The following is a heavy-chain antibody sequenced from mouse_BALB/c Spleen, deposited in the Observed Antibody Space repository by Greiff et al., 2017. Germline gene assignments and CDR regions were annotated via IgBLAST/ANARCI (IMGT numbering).Heavy chain of an antibody. Sequence: VQGVESGPGLVAPSQSLSITCTVSGFSLTGYGVNWVRQPPGKGLEWLGMIWGDGSTDYNSALKSRLSISKDNSKSQVFLKMNSLQTDDTARYYCAREGGYYYGSSSDWYFDVWGAGTTVTVSS. D-gene: IGHD1-1*01. CDR3: AREGGYYYGSSSDWYFDV. CDR1: GFSLTGYG. V-gene: IGHV2-6-7*01. CDR2: IWGDGST. J-gene: IGHJ1*01.